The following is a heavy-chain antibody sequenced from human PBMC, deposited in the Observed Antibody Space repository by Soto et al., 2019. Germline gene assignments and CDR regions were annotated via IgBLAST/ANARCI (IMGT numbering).Heavy chain of an antibody. CDR3: ARDLRCSGGSCLDC. V-gene: IGHV3-21*01. CDR2: ISSSSSYI. Sequence: EVQLVESGGGLVKPGGSLRLSCAASGFTFSSYSMNWVRQAPGKGLEWVSSISSSSSYIYYADSVKGRFTISRDNAKNSLYLQRNSLRAEHTAVYYCARDLRCSGGSCLDCWGQGTLVTVSS. D-gene: IGHD2-15*01. J-gene: IGHJ4*02. CDR1: GFTFSSYS.